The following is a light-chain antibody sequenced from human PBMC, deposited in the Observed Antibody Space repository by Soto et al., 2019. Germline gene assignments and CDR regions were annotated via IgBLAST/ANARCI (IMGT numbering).Light chain of an antibody. Sequence: EIVLRKSPAPLSVSPGESAPLSCSDSQSISGYLAWYQQKPGQAPRLLIYDASNRATGIPARFSGSGSETDFTLTISSLEPEDFAVYYCQQRSNWPHSITFGQGTRLEIK. J-gene: IGKJ5*01. CDR2: DAS. CDR1: QSISGY. CDR3: QQRSNWPHSIT. V-gene: IGKV3-11*01.